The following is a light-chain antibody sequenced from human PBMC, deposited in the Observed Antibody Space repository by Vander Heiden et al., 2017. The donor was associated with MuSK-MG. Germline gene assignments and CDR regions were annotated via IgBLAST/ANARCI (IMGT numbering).Light chain of an antibody. CDR2: GAS. Sequence: EIVMTQSPATLSVSPGERATLSCRASQSVNSNLAWYQQKPGQAPRLLIYGASTRAYGIPDRFSGSGSGTEFTLTRSSRQSEDFAVYYWQQDNNWWTFGQGTKVEIK. CDR1: QSVNSN. CDR3: QQDNNWWT. J-gene: IGKJ1*01. V-gene: IGKV3-15*01.